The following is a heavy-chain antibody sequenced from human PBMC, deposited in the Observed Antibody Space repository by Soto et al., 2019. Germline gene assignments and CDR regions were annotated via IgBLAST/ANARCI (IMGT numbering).Heavy chain of an antibody. CDR3: ASRSTGWSSDY. Sequence: PGGSLRLSCAASGFTFSNYAMNWVRQAPGKGLEWVSVISGSGGSTYYADSVKGRFTISRDNSKNTLYLQMNSLRAEDTAVYYCASRSTGWSSDYWGQGTLVTVSS. D-gene: IGHD6-19*01. CDR1: GFTFSNYA. J-gene: IGHJ4*02. V-gene: IGHV3-23*01. CDR2: ISGSGGST.